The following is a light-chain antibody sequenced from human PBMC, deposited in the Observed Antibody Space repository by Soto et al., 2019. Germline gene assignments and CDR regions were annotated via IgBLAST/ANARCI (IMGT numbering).Light chain of an antibody. CDR1: QSVSSSY. Sequence: EIVLAQSPGTLSLSPGERATLSCRASQSVSSSYLAWYQQKPGQAPRLLIYAASSRATGMPDRFSGSGSGTDFTLTISRLEPEDFAVYYWQQYGSSPRYTFGQGTKLEIK. J-gene: IGKJ2*01. CDR2: AAS. CDR3: QQYGSSPRYT. V-gene: IGKV3-20*01.